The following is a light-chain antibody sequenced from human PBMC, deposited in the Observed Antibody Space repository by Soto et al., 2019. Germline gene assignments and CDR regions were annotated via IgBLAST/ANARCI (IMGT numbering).Light chain of an antibody. J-gene: IGKJ1*01. Sequence: EIVLTKSPGTLSLSPGERASLSCRASQSVASAYLAWYQHKPGQAPRLLIFAASSRATGIPDRFSGSGSGTAFTLTISRLEPEDYAVYYCQQSGASRWTFGQGTKVEAK. CDR1: QSVASAY. CDR2: AAS. CDR3: QQSGASRWT. V-gene: IGKV3-20*01.